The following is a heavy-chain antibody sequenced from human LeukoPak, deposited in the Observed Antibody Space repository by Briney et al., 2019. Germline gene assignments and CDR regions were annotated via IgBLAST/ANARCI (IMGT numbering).Heavy chain of an antibody. CDR2: ISAYNGNT. D-gene: IGHD3-22*01. J-gene: IGHJ4*02. CDR1: GYTFTSYG. V-gene: IGHV1-18*01. CDR3: ARASRYYYGSSGYSHY. Sequence: ASVKVSCKASGYTFTSYGISWVRQAPGQGLEWMGWISAYNGNTNYAQKLQGRVTMTTDTSTSTAYMELRSLRSDDTAVYYCARASRYYYGSSGYSHYWGQGTLVTVSS.